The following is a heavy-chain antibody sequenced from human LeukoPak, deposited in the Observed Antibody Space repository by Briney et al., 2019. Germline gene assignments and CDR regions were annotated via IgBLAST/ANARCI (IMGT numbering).Heavy chain of an antibody. CDR2: IYYGGST. V-gene: IGHV4-39*07. Sequence: PSETLSLTCTVSGDSISTSSYYWGWIRQPPGKGLEWIESIYYGGSTYYNPSLKSRVSISVDTSKNQFSLKLSSVTAADTAVYYCARAPPAYYYDSSGYGDIFDYWGQGTLVTVSS. J-gene: IGHJ4*02. CDR3: ARAPPAYYYDSSGYGDIFDY. D-gene: IGHD3-22*01. CDR1: GDSISTSSYY.